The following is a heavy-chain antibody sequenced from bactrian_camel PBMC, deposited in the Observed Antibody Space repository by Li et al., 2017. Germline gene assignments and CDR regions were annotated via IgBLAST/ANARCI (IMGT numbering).Heavy chain of an antibody. J-gene: IGHJ4*01. V-gene: IGHV3S42*01. CDR1: GITDSLYS. Sequence: VQLVESGGGSVQAGGSLRLSCQASGITDSLYSMGWFRQPPGLGREGVATIAPDDGATTISDSVKGRFTISLDSTRTTVTMEMNSLKPEDTAMYYCVADCELRYGHFDFNIGSRGQGTQVTVS. CDR2: IAPDDGAT. D-gene: IGHD2*01. CDR3: VADCELRYGHFDFNIGS.